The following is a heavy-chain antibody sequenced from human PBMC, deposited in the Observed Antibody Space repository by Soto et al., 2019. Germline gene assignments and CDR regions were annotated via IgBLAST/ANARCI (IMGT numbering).Heavy chain of an antibody. D-gene: IGHD6-19*01. CDR2: IYPSGTT. J-gene: IGHJ4*02. Sequence: QVQLQESGPGLVKPSETLSLTCAVSGDSISSNHWWSWVRQPPGKGLEWIGEIYPSGTTNYDPSLKSRVTMSMDKSKNHLSLKVTSVTAADTAVYYCARHIAVAGTRGFDYLGQGILVSVSS. V-gene: IGHV4-4*02. CDR1: GDSISSNHW. CDR3: ARHIAVAGTRGFDY.